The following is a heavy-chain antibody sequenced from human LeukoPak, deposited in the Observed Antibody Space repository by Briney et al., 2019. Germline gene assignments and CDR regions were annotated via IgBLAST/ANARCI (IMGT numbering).Heavy chain of an antibody. J-gene: IGHJ6*02. CDR3: ARGEGWFGEPLYYYGMDV. Sequence: GESLKISCKGSGYSFTSYWIGWVRQMPGKGLEWMGIIYPADSDTRYSPSFQGQVTISADKSISTAYLQWSSLKASDTAIYYCARGEGWFGEPLYYYGMDVWGQGTTVTVSS. D-gene: IGHD3-10*01. V-gene: IGHV5-51*01. CDR1: GYSFTSYW. CDR2: IYPADSDT.